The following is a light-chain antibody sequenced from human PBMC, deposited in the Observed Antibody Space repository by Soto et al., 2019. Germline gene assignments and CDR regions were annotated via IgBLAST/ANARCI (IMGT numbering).Light chain of an antibody. J-gene: IGLJ1*01. CDR3: SSYTSTSTAV. V-gene: IGLV2-14*01. CDR2: EVS. Sequence: QSALTQPASSSGSPGQSLTISCTGTSSDVGAFYYVSWNQQHPGKAPKLMISEVSSRPSGVSYSFSGSMSGNTASLPISGLQAEDEAAYSCSSYTSTSTAVFGTGTKVTVL. CDR1: SSDVGAFYY.